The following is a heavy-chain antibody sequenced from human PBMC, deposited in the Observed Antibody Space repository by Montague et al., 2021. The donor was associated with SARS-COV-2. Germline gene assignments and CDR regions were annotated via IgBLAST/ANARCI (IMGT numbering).Heavy chain of an antibody. CDR1: GGSISSSDYY. Sequence: SETLSLTCTVPGGSISSSDYYWGWIRQPPGKGLEWIGTIYYSGSTYYSPSLKSRVTISVDTSKNQFSLKLTSLTAADTAVYYCARSSGYNYDISYYGMDVWGQGTTVTVSS. V-gene: IGHV4-39*01. D-gene: IGHD5-18*01. CDR2: IYYSGST. J-gene: IGHJ6*02. CDR3: ARSSGYNYDISYYGMDV.